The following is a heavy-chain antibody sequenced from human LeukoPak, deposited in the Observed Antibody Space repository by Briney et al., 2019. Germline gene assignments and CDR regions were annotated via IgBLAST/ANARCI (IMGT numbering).Heavy chain of an antibody. CDR1: GGTFSSYA. Sequence: SVKVSCKASGGTFSSYAISWVRQAPGQGLEWMGGIIPIFGTANYAQKFQGRVTITADKSTSTAYMELSSLRSEDTAVYYCARELYSGSCFDYWGQGTLVTVSS. V-gene: IGHV1-69*06. CDR2: IIPIFGTA. CDR3: ARELYSGSCFDY. D-gene: IGHD1-26*01. J-gene: IGHJ4*02.